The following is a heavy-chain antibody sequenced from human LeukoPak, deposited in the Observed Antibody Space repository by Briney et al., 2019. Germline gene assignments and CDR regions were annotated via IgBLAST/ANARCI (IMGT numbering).Heavy chain of an antibody. J-gene: IGHJ4*02. Sequence: SETLSLTCTVSGGSISSSSSYWGWIRQPPGKGLKWIGSIYYSGSTYYNASLKSRVTISIDTSENQISLRPTSVTATDTAMYYCARQTGSGLFTLPGGQGTLVTVSS. CDR3: ARQTGSGLFTLP. CDR1: GGSISSSSSY. D-gene: IGHD3/OR15-3a*01. CDR2: IYYSGST. V-gene: IGHV4-39*01.